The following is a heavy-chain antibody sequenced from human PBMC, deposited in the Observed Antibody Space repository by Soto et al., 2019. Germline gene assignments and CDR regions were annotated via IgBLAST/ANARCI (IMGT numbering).Heavy chain of an antibody. CDR1: GFSLNSNGMC. D-gene: IGHD7-27*01. CDR3: ARTSALPLGYPHGMDV. V-gene: IGHV2-70*13. J-gene: IGHJ6*02. Sequence: SGPTLVNPTQTLTLTCTFSGFSLNSNGMCVNWIRQPPGKALEWLALIDWDDDKYYSTSLKTRLTIPRDTSKNQVVLTMTNMDLVDTATYYCARTSALPLGYPHGMDVWGQGTTVTVSS. CDR2: IDWDDDK.